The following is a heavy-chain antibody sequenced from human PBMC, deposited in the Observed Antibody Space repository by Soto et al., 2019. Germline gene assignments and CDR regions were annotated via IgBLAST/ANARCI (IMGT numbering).Heavy chain of an antibody. CDR3: AREDGGYATVTKGDY. CDR1: GGTFSSYT. V-gene: IGHV1-69*08. J-gene: IGHJ4*02. CDR2: IIPILGIA. D-gene: IGHD4-17*01. Sequence: QVQLVQSGAEVKKPGSSVKVSCKASGGTFSSYTISWVRQAPGQGLEWMGRIIPILGIANYAQEFQGRVTITADKSTSKGYMELSSLRSEDTAGYYCAREDGGYATVTKGDYWGQGTLVTVSS.